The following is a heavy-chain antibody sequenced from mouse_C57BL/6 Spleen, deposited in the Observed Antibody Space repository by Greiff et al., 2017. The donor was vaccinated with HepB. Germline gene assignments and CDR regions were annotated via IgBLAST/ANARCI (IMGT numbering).Heavy chain of an antibody. CDR1: GYTFTSYW. CDR2: IHPNSGST. D-gene: IGHD1-1*01. V-gene: IGHV1-64*01. CDR3: ARITTVVEDAMDY. J-gene: IGHJ4*01. Sequence: QVQLQRSGAELVKPGASVKLSCKASGYTFTSYWMHWVKQRPGQGLEWIGMIHPNSGSTNYNEKFKSKATLTVDKSSSTAYMQLSSLTSEDSAVYYCARITTVVEDAMDYWGQGTSVTVSS.